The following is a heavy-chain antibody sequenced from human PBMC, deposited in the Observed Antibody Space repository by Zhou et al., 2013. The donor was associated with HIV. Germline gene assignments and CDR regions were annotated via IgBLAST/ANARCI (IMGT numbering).Heavy chain of an antibody. CDR3: ARARYYYGSGSYYPFDY. CDR2: ISPYNGVT. Sequence: QVQLVQSGPEAKKPGASVKVSCKASGYTFTAYYIHWVRQAPGQGPEWMGWISPYNGVTNYAQKFQGRVTMTRDTSINTDYMELSRLRSDDTAVYYCARARYYYGSGSYYPFDYWGQGTLVTVSS. V-gene: IGHV1-2*02. CDR1: GYTFTAYY. D-gene: IGHD3-10*01. J-gene: IGHJ4*02.